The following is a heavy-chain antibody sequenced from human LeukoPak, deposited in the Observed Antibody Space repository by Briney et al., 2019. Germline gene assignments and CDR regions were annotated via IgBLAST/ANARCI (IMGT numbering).Heavy chain of an antibody. V-gene: IGHV1-2*02. D-gene: IGHD2-15*01. Sequence: ASVKVSCKTSGYTFTDYYIQWVRQAPGQGLEWMGWSSPHIGGTNFAQNFQGRVTMTRDTSTSTAYMELRSLRSDDTAVYYCARDRVYCSGGSCYPSYYLDSWGQGTLATVSP. CDR1: GYTFTDYY. CDR3: ARDRVYCSGGSCYPSYYLDS. J-gene: IGHJ4*02. CDR2: SSPHIGGT.